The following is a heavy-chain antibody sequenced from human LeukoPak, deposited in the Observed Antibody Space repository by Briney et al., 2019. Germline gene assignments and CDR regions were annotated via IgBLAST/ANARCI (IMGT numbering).Heavy chain of an antibody. J-gene: IGHJ4*02. V-gene: IGHV3-11*03. Sequence: GGSLRLSCAVSGFNFNRNWMSWVRQAPGQGLEWVSYISNSGSYTNYADSVEGRFTISRDNAENSLYLQMNSLRAEDTAVYYCARSRGAGPGAYFDYWGQGTLVTVTS. D-gene: IGHD6-19*01. CDR2: ISNSGSYT. CDR3: ARSRGAGPGAYFDY. CDR1: GFNFNRNW.